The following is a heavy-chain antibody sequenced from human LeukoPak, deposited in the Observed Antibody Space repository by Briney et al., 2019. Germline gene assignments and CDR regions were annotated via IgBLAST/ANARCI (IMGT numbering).Heavy chain of an antibody. J-gene: IGHJ4*02. V-gene: IGHV3-66*01. CDR2: IYSGGYT. D-gene: IGHD3-10*01. CDR3: ARDQGGITRY. CDR1: GFTVSSNY. Sequence: GGSLRLSCAASGFTVSSNYMNWVRQAPGKGLEWVSVIYSGGYTYYTDFVKGRFTISRDNSKNTLYLQMNSLRAEDTAVYYCARDQGGITRYWGQGTLVTVSS.